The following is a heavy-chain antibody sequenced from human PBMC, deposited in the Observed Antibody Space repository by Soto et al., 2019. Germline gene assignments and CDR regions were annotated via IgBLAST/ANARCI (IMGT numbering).Heavy chain of an antibody. CDR1: GFTFSSYW. CDR3: ARGILGYCTNGVCYEAGIYDY. V-gene: IGHV3-74*01. Sequence: GGSLRLSCAASGFTFSSYWMHWVRQAPGKGLVWVSRINSDGSSTSYADSVKGRFTISRDNAKNTLYLQMNSLRAEDTAVYYCARGILGYCTNGVCYEAGIYDYGGQGTLVTVSS. CDR2: INSDGSST. J-gene: IGHJ4*02. D-gene: IGHD2-8*01.